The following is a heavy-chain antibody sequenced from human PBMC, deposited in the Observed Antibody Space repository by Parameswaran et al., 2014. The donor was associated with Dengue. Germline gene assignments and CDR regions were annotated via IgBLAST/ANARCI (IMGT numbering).Heavy chain of an antibody. V-gene: IGHV4-38-2*02. J-gene: IGHJ4*02. CDR2: IYHTGTT. Sequence: WIRQPPGKGLEWIGSIYHTGTTYYNPSLQSRVTISIDTSNNQFSLEVKSVTAADTAVYYCARVGWSTYWGQGSLVTVSS. D-gene: IGHD6-19*01. CDR3: ARVGWSTY.